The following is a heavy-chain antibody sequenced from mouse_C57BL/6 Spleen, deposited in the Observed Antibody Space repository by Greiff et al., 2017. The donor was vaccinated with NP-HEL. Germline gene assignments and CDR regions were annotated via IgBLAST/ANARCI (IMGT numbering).Heavy chain of an antibody. J-gene: IGHJ1*03. CDR3: ARVRGYSNYAFWYFDV. CDR2: ISYDGSN. D-gene: IGHD2-5*01. V-gene: IGHV3-6*01. Sequence: EVKLMESGPGLVKPSQSLSLTCSVTGYSITSGYYWNWIRQFPGNKLEWMGYISYDGSNNYNPSLKNRISITRDTSKNQFFLKLNSVTTEDTATYYCARVRGYSNYAFWYFDVWGTGTTVTVSS. CDR1: GYSITSGYY.